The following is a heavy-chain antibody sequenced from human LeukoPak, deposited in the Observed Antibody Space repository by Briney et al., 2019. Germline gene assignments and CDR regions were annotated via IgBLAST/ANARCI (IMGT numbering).Heavy chain of an antibody. V-gene: IGHV3-23*01. CDR1: GFTFSSYA. Sequence: GGSLRLSCVASGFTFSSYAMSWVRQAPGKGLEWVPVISGSGGSTYYADSVKGRFTISRDKSKNALYLQMNSLRDEDTAVYYCAKLAAGSWTDHWGQGTLVTVSS. CDR3: AKLAAGSWTDH. J-gene: IGHJ4*02. CDR2: ISGSGGST. D-gene: IGHD6-13*01.